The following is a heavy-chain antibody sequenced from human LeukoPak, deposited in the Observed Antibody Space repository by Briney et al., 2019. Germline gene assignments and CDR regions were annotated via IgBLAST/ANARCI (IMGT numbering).Heavy chain of an antibody. Sequence: ASVKVSCKASGYTFTSYYMHWVRQAPGQGLEWMGIINPSGGSTSYAQKSQGRVTITRDTSTITLYMELMSLRAEDTAVYYCARGFLGRWFDPWGQGTLVTVSS. D-gene: IGHD3-10*01. CDR1: GYTFTSYY. CDR3: ARGFLGRWFDP. V-gene: IGHV1-46*01. J-gene: IGHJ5*02. CDR2: INPSGGST.